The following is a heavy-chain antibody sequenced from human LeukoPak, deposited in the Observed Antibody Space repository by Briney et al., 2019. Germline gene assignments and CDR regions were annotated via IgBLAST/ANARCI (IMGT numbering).Heavy chain of an antibody. CDR3: ARHRWSSGSFNWFDP. CDR1: GGSISSSSYY. J-gene: IGHJ5*02. CDR2: IYYSGST. Sequence: SETLSLTCTVSGGSISSSSYYWGWIRQPPGKGLEWIGSIYYSGSTYYNPSLKSRVTISVDTSKNQFSLKLSSVTAADTAVYYCARHRWSSGSFNWFDPWGQGTLVTVSS. D-gene: IGHD6-19*01. V-gene: IGHV4-39*01.